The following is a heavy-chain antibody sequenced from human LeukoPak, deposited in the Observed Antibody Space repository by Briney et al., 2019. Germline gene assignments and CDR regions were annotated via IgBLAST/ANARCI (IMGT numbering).Heavy chain of an antibody. Sequence: GGSLRLSCAASGFTFNDAWMNWVRQAPGKGLEWVSAISGGGDTTYYADSVKGRFTISRDNSKNTLNLQMDTLRAEDTAVYYCAKEGGSTDYYYSFYYGMDVWGQGTTVTVSS. J-gene: IGHJ6*02. D-gene: IGHD3-22*01. V-gene: IGHV3-23*01. CDR2: ISGGGDTT. CDR3: AKEGGSTDYYYSFYYGMDV. CDR1: GFTFNDAW.